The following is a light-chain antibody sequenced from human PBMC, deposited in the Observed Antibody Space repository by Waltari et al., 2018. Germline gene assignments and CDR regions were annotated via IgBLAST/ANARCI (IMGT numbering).Light chain of an antibody. Sequence: DIQMTQSPSTLSASVGDRVTITCRASQSISSWFAWYQQKPGKAPKLLIDKASSLESGVPSRFSGSGSGTEFTLTISSLQPDDFATYYCQQYNSYPYTFGQGTKLEIK. CDR3: QQYNSYPYT. V-gene: IGKV1-5*03. CDR1: QSISSW. J-gene: IGKJ2*01. CDR2: KAS.